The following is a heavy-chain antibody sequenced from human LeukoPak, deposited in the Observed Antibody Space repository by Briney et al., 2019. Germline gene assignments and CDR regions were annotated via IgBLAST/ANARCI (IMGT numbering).Heavy chain of an antibody. CDR3: AREYFLLNWFDP. V-gene: IGHV4-31*11. CDR1: GGSFSGYY. J-gene: IGHJ5*02. Sequence: SETLSLTCAVYGGSFSGYYWSWIRQHPGKGLEWIGYIYYSGSTYYNPSLKSRVTISVDTSKNQFSLKLSSVTAADTAVYYCAREYFLLNWFDPWGQGTLVTVSS. CDR2: IYYSGST. D-gene: IGHD2-15*01.